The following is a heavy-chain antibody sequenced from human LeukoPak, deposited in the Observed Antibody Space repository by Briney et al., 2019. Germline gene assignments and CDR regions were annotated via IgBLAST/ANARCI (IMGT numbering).Heavy chain of an antibody. Sequence: GASVKVSCKASGGTFSSYAISWVRQAPGQGLEWMGRIIPIFGTANYAQKFQGRVTITTDESTRTAYMELSSLRSEDTGVYYCASGNYQFDPWGQGTLVTVSS. CDR1: GGTFSSYA. D-gene: IGHD4-11*01. J-gene: IGHJ5*02. CDR3: ASGNYQFDP. V-gene: IGHV1-69*05. CDR2: IIPIFGTA.